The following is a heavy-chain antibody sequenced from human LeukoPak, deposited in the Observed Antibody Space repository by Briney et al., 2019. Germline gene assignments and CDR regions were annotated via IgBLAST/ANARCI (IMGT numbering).Heavy chain of an antibody. J-gene: IGHJ4*02. D-gene: IGHD3-22*01. CDR1: GFTFSSYS. Sequence: GGSLRLSCAASGFTFSSYSMNWVRQAPGKGLEWVSSISSSSHYLYYADSVKGRFTISRDNAKNSLYLQMDSLRAEDTAVYYCARELNYYDSSGTFDYWGQGTLVTVSS. V-gene: IGHV3-21*01. CDR2: ISSSSHYL. CDR3: ARELNYYDSSGTFDY.